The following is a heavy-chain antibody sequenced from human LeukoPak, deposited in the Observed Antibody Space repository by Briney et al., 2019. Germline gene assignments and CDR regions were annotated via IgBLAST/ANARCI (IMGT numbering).Heavy chain of an antibody. V-gene: IGHV4-34*01. J-gene: IGHJ4*02. CDR3: ARGRDGSGSSVGC. CDR1: GGSFSGYY. CDR2: INHSGST. D-gene: IGHD3-10*01. Sequence: PSETLSLTCAVYGGSFSGYYWSWIRQPPGKGLEWIGEINHSGSTNYNPSLKSRVTISVDTSKNQFSLKLRSVTAADTAVYYCARGRDGSGSSVGCWGEGTLVTVSS.